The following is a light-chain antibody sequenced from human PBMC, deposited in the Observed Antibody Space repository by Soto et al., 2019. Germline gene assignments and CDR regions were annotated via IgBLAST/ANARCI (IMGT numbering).Light chain of an antibody. CDR1: QSISSW. V-gene: IGKV1-5*03. CDR2: TAS. CDR3: QPKYSTSIT. J-gene: IGKJ5*01. Sequence: IQRSQSLPTRSASVGDRATITCRASQSISSWLAWYQQKPGKAPKLLIYTASSLESGVPSRFRGSESGTEFTLTLRRLQPDEWATDDRQPKYSTSITFGQGTRVE.